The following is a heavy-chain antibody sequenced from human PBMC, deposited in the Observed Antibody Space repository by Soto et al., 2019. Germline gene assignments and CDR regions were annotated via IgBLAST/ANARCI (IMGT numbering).Heavy chain of an antibody. D-gene: IGHD3-22*01. Sequence: AASVKVSCKASGGTFSSYAISWVRQAPGQGLEWMGGIIPIFGTANYAQKFQGRVTITADESTSTAYMELSSLRSEDTAVYYCARDPIRDVVAVTPGYYYGMDVWGQGTTVTVSS. V-gene: IGHV1-69*13. J-gene: IGHJ6*02. CDR2: IIPIFGTA. CDR1: GGTFSSYA. CDR3: ARDPIRDVVAVTPGYYYGMDV.